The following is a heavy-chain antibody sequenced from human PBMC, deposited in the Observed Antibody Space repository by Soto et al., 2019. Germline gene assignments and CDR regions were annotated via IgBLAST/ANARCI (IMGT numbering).Heavy chain of an antibody. CDR3: AHLAGLAHTDDF. CDR2: ISSDGNNR. D-gene: IGHD3-9*01. Sequence: GGSLRLSCAASGLTFSYYALHWVRQAPGKGLEWVTVISSDGNNRYYADSVKGRFTISRDNSKNTLYLQMNSLRVEDTAIYICAHLAGLAHTDDFWGQGTPVTVSS. J-gene: IGHJ4*02. CDR1: GLTFSYYA. V-gene: IGHV3-30-3*01.